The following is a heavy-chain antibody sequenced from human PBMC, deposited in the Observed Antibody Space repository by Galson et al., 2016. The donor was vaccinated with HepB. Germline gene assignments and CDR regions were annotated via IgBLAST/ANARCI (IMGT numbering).Heavy chain of an antibody. D-gene: IGHD7-27*01. J-gene: IGHJ3*02. CDR2: IVVGSGNT. CDR1: GFTFTNYA. CDR3: AARRTGSRVMFDI. Sequence: SVKVSCKASGFTFTNYAMQWVRQARGQRLEWMGWIVVGSGNTKYEQKFQERVTITRDMSTSKAYMELSSLRSEDTAVYYCAARRTGSRVMFDIWGQGTMVTVSS. V-gene: IGHV1-58*02.